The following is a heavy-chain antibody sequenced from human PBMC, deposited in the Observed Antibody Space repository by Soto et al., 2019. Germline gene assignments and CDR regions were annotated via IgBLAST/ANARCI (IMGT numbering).Heavy chain of an antibody. V-gene: IGHV1-46*01. CDR3: ARDSSSWYDRKYYGMDV. CDR2: INPSGGST. J-gene: IGHJ6*02. CDR1: VYTFTSYY. D-gene: IGHD6-13*01. Sequence: QVQLVQSGAEVKKPGASVKVSCKASVYTFTSYYMHWVRQAPGQGLEWMGIINPSGGSTSYAQKFQGRVTMTRDTSTSTVYMELSSLRSEDTAVYYCARDSSSWYDRKYYGMDVWGQGTTVTVSS.